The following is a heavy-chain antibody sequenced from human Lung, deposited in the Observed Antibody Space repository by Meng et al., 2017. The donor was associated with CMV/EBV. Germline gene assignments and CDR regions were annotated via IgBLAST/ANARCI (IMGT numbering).Heavy chain of an antibody. CDR2: INPNSGGT. J-gene: IGHJ4*02. CDR1: GYTFTGYY. V-gene: IGHV1-2*02. CDR3: ARDGGGLYYFDY. Sequence: ASVKVSCKASGYTFTGYYMHWVRQAPGQGLEWMGWINPNSGGTNYAQKFQGRVTMTRDTSISTAYMELSRLRSDDTAVYYCARDGGGLYYFDYWGQRTLVTVSS. D-gene: IGHD2-15*01.